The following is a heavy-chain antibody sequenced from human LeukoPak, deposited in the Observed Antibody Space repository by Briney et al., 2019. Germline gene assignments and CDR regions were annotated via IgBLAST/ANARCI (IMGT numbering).Heavy chain of an antibody. J-gene: IGHJ5*02. D-gene: IGHD3-10*01. CDR1: GGSISSSNW. Sequence: SETLSLTCAVSGGSISSSNWWSWVRQPPGKGLEWIGEVYHGGSTSFNPSLKSRVTISVDRSKNQFSLRLSSVTAADTAVYYCARGFGDWGLSWFDPWGQGTLVTVSS. CDR2: VYHGGST. V-gene: IGHV4-4*02. CDR3: ARGFGDWGLSWFDP.